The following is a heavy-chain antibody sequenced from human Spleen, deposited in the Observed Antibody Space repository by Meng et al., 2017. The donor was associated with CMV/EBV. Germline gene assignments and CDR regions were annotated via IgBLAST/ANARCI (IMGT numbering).Heavy chain of an antibody. CDR1: GGSFSGYY. CDR3: ASIAAAGTAIVY. D-gene: IGHD6-13*01. V-gene: IGHV4-34*01. J-gene: IGHJ4*02. CDR2: INHSGST. Sequence: QGQLQQWGAGLLKPSADLSLTCAVYGGSFSGYYWSWIRQPPGKGLEWIGEINHSGSTNYNPSLKSRVTISVDTSKNQFSLKLSSVTAADTAVYYCASIAAAGTAIVYWGQGTLVTVSS.